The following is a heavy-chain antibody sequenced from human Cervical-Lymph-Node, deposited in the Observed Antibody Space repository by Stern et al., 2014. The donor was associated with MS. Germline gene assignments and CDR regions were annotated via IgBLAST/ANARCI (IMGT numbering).Heavy chain of an antibody. V-gene: IGHV1-46*03. CDR2: IYPSGDST. CDR1: GYTFTSYY. CDR3: ARTMYSSSWSDY. Sequence: QLVQSGAEVKKPGASVKVSCKASGYTFTSYYMHWVRQAPGKGLEWKGIIYPSGDSTSYAQKFQGRVTMTRDTSTSTVYMELSSLRSEDTAVYYCARTMYSSSWSDYWGQGTLVTVSS. D-gene: IGHD6-13*01. J-gene: IGHJ4*02.